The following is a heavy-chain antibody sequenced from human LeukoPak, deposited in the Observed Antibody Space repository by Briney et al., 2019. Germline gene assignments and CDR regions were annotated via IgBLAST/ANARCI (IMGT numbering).Heavy chain of an antibody. D-gene: IGHD3-10*01. CDR2: INHSGST. J-gene: IGHJ6*03. CDR3: ARDPAVTYGSGDYYYYMDV. CDR1: GGPFSGYY. V-gene: IGHV4-34*01. Sequence: SETLSLTCAVYGGPFSGYYWSWIRQPPGKGLEWIVEINHSGSTNYNPSLKSRVTISVDTSKNQFSLKLSSVTAADAAVYYCARDPAVTYGSGDYYYYMDVWGNGTRVTVSS.